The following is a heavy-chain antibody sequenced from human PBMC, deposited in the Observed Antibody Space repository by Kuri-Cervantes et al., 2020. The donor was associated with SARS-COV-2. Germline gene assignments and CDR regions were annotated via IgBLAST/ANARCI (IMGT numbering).Heavy chain of an antibody. CDR3: ARHKYEHYDFWSGRYYFDY. CDR2: LDTSGST. CDR1: GVSVSGGTYY. D-gene: IGHD3-3*01. V-gene: IGHV4-61*09. J-gene: IGHJ4*02. Sequence: SETLSLTCAVSGVSVSGGTYYWSWIRKPAGKGLEWVGHLDTSGSTTYNPSLRGRVTISVDTSKNQFSLKLSSVTAADTAVYYCARHKYEHYDFWSGRYYFDYWGQGTLVTVSS.